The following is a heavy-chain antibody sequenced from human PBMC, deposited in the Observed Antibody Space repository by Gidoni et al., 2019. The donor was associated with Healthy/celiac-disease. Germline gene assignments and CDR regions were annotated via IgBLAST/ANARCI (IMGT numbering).Heavy chain of an antibody. Sequence: QVQLQASGPGLVKPSETLSLTCTVSGGSISSYYWSWIRQPPGKGLEWIGYIYYSGSTNYNPSLKSRVTISVDTSKNQFSLKLSSVTAADTAVYYCARGIYGSGSYYLDYWGQGTLVTVSS. V-gene: IGHV4-59*01. J-gene: IGHJ4*02. CDR2: IYYSGST. CDR1: GGSISSYY. CDR3: ARGIYGSGSYYLDY. D-gene: IGHD3-10*01.